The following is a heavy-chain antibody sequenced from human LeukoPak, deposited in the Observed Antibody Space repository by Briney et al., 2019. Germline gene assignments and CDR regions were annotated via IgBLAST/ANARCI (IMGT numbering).Heavy chain of an antibody. CDR3: ARDGFYYHYYMDV. CDR1: SGTVTSSTYF. J-gene: IGHJ6*03. D-gene: IGHD1-14*01. Sequence: SETLSLTCTLSSGTVTSSTYFWGWIRQPPGKGLEWIGSISYSGATYYNPSLKSRVSMSVHTSKNQFSLKLSSVTAADTAVYYCARDGFYYHYYMDVWGEGTTVTVSS. CDR2: ISYSGAT. V-gene: IGHV4-39*07.